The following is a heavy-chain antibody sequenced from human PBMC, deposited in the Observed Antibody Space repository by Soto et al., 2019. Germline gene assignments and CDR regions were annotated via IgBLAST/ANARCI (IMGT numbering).Heavy chain of an antibody. CDR1: GGSISSSNW. CDR2: ILHSGTT. D-gene: IGHD2-2*01. CDR3: ARVRQYCSATSCYLDP. J-gene: IGHJ5*02. V-gene: IGHV4-4*02. Sequence: SETLSLTCAVSGGSISSSNWLQWVRQPPGKGLEWIGEILHSGTTNYNPSLKSRVAISVDKSKNQFSLKLNSVTAADTAVYYCARVRQYCSATSCYLDPWGQGTLVTVSS.